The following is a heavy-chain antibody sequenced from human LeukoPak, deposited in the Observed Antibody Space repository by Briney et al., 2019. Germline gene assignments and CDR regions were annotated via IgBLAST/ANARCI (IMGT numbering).Heavy chain of an antibody. CDR1: GFTFSSYG. V-gene: IGHV3-30*02. D-gene: IGHD5-24*01. CDR2: IRYDGSNK. J-gene: IGHJ4*02. CDR3: AKDNMATLYYFDY. Sequence: GGSLRLSCAASGFTFSSYGMHWVRQVPGKGLEWVAFIRYDGSNKYYADSVKGRFTISRDNSKNTLYLQMNSLRAEDTAVYYCAKDNMATLYYFDYWGQGTLVTVSS.